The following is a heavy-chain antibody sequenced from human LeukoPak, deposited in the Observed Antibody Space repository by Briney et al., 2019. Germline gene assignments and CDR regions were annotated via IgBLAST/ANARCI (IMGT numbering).Heavy chain of an antibody. V-gene: IGHV3-23*01. J-gene: IGHJ4*02. CDR3: AKGPKQLLVGSRGYYFDY. CDR2: ISGSGGST. D-gene: IGHD6-13*01. CDR1: GFTLSSYG. Sequence: PGGTLRLSCAASGFTLSSYGMSWVRQAPGKGLDWISGISGSGGSTYYADSVKGRFTISRDNSKNTLYLQMNSLRAEDTAVYYCAKGPKQLLVGSRGYYFDYWGQGTLVTVSS.